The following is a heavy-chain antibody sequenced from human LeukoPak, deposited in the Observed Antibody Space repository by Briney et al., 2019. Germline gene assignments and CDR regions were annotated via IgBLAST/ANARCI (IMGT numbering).Heavy chain of an antibody. V-gene: IGHV6-1*01. Sequence: HSQTLSLAYAISGDSVSSNIAAWSWIRQSPSRGLEWLGRTYYRSQWYFHYGTSVKSRISINPDTSKNQFSLQLSSVTPEDTAVYYCARESAIAVAGSSSLDPWGQGTRVTVSS. J-gene: IGHJ5*02. CDR2: TYYRSQWYF. CDR1: GDSVSSNIAA. D-gene: IGHD6-19*01. CDR3: ARESAIAVAGSSSLDP.